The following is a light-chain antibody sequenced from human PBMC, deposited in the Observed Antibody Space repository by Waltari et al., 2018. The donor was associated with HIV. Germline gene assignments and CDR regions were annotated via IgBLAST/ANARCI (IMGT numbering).Light chain of an antibody. V-gene: IGLV1-44*01. CDR3: TAWDDGLSDPV. CDR1: SSNIGSNT. Sequence: QSVLTQPPSASGTPGQRVTISCSGSSSNIGSNTVNWYQQLPGTPPKLRIYSNNQRPSGVPDRFSGSKSGTSASLAISGLQSEDEADYYCTAWDDGLSDPVFGGGTKLTVL. CDR2: SNN. J-gene: IGLJ3*02.